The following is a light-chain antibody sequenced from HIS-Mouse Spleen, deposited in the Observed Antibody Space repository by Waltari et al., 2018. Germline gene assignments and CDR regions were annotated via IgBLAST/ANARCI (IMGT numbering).Light chain of an antibody. J-gene: IGLJ1*01. V-gene: IGLV3-1*01. CDR2: QDS. CDR3: QAWDSSTYV. CDR1: HLGDKY. Sequence: SYELTQLPSVAVSPVQTARITGSGDHLGDKYACWYQRKPGHSPVLVIYQDSKRPSGIPERFSGSNSGNTATLTISGTQAMDEADYYCQAWDSSTYVFGTGTKVTVL.